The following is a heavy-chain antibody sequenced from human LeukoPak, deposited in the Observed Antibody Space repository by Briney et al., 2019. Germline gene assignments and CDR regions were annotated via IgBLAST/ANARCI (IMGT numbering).Heavy chain of an antibody. CDR1: GFTFGDYS. CDR2: IRTKAYGGTT. J-gene: IGHJ4*02. Sequence: PGRSLRLSCTASGFTFGDYSMSWVRQAPGKGLEWVGFIRTKAYGGTTEYAASVKGRFTMSRDDSKSIAYLQMSSLKTEDTALYYCTRDATIDSSLRGLWGQGTLVTVSS. D-gene: IGHD3-10*01. V-gene: IGHV3-49*04. CDR3: TRDATIDSSLRGL.